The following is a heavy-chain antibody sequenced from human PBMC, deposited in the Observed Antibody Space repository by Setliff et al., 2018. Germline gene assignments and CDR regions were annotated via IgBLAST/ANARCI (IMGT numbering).Heavy chain of an antibody. Sequence: SETLSLTCTVSGGSISGYYWSWIRQPPGKGLEWIGNIYSSGSIKYNPSLRSRVTISVDTSKIQLSLRLTSVTAADTAVYYCARDPGNGHYMDVWGKVATVTVSS. CDR1: GGSISGYY. V-gene: IGHV4-4*08. CDR3: ARDPGNGHYMDV. J-gene: IGHJ6*03. CDR2: IYSSGSI.